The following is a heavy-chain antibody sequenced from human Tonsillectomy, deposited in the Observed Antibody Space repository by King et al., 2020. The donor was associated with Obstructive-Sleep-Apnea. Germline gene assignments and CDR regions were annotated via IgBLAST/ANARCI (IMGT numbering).Heavy chain of an antibody. J-gene: IGHJ6*02. CDR2: ISSRRTSI. V-gene: IGHV3-21*06. D-gene: IGHD1-26*01. CDR1: GFDFISYS. CDR3: ARLPRHSSGTYYYGMDV. Sequence: VQLVESGGGLVKPGGSLRLSCAASGFDFISYSMAWVRQAPGKGLEWVSSISSRRTSIYYADSVKGRFTIFKDNAENSLYLQINRLRAEDTAVYYCARLPRHSSGTYYYGMDVWGQGTTVIVSS.